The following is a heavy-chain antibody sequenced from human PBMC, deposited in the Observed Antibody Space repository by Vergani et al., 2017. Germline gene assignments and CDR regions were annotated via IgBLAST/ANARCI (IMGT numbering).Heavy chain of an antibody. Sequence: QVQLQESGPGLVKPSQTLSLTCTVSGGSISSGDYYWSWIRQPPGKGLEWIGYIYSSGSTYYNPSLKSRVTISVDTSKNQFSLKLSSGTAADTAVYYCARELSRGGWRIDYWGQGTLVTVSS. CDR2: IYSSGST. CDR3: ARELSRGGWRIDY. J-gene: IGHJ4*02. CDR1: GGSISSGDYY. D-gene: IGHD6-19*01. V-gene: IGHV4-30-4*08.